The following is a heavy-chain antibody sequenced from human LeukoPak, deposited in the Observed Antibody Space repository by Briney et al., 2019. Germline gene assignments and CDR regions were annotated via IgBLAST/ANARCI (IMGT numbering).Heavy chain of an antibody. V-gene: IGHV3-33*01. CDR3: ARSQSSSLIDY. CDR2: IWYDGSSK. J-gene: IGHJ4*02. D-gene: IGHD6-13*01. Sequence: PGWSLRLSCAASGFSFSAYGVHWVRQAPGKGLEWVAVIWYDGSSKDYADSVKGRFTFSRDNSKNTLYLQMNSLTVEDTAVYYCARSQSSSLIDYWGQGTLVIVSS. CDR1: GFSFSAYG.